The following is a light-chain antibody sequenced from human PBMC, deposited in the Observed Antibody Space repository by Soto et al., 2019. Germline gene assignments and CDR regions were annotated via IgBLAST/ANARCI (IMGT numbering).Light chain of an antibody. J-gene: IGKJ4*01. Sequence: AIQLTQSPSSLSASVGDRVTITCRASQGIGSALAWYQQKPGKAPKLLIYDASSLESGVPSRFSGSGSGTDFTLTISSLQPEDFATYYCQQFNVFCGGTKVEIK. CDR2: DAS. CDR3: QQFNV. V-gene: IGKV1-13*02. CDR1: QGIGSA.